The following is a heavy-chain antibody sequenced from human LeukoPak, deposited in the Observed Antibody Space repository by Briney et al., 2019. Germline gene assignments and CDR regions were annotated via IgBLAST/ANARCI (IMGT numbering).Heavy chain of an antibody. Sequence: PGGSLRLSCAASGFTFSTYSMNWVRQAPGKGLEWVSSISSSSSYIYYADSVKGRFTISRDSAKNSLYLQMNSLRAEDTAVYYCARDYTMIVLVNDAFDIWGQGTMVTVSS. D-gene: IGHD3-22*01. CDR1: GFTFSTYS. CDR3: ARDYTMIVLVNDAFDI. V-gene: IGHV3-21*01. J-gene: IGHJ3*02. CDR2: ISSSSSYI.